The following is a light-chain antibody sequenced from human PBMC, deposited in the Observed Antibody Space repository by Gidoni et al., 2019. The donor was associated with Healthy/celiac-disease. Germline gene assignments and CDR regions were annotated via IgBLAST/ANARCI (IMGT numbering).Light chain of an antibody. CDR3: AAWDDSLSGRV. CDR1: SSNIGSNY. CDR2: RKN. Sequence: QSVLPPPPSASGTPGPGVTISCSGSSSNIGSNYVYWYQQLPGTAPKLLIYRKNQRPSGVPDRFYGSKSGTSASRAISGLRSEDEADYYCAAWDDSLSGRVFGGGTKLTVL. J-gene: IGLJ3*02. V-gene: IGLV1-47*01.